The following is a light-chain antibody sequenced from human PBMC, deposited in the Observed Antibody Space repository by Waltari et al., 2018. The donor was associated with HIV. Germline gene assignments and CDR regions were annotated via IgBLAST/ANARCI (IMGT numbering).Light chain of an antibody. CDR3: QSADSSGTS. Sequence: SDEVTQTPSVSVSPGQTARITCSGETLPTKFVYWYQQKPGQAPVVVIYKDNERPSGIPERFSGSSSGTRATLTISGVQAEDEADYYCQSADSSGTSFGGGTKLTVL. CDR1: TLPTKF. V-gene: IGLV3-25*03. CDR2: KDN. J-gene: IGLJ2*01.